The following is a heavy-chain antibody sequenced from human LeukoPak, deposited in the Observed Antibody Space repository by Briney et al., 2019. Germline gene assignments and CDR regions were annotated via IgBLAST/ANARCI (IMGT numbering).Heavy chain of an antibody. Sequence: SGGSLRLSCAASGFTFSSYSMNWVRQAPGKGLEWVSSISISSSYIYYADSVKGRFTISRDNAKNALYLQMNSLRAEDTAVYYCARDKRETYYYDSRNWFDPWGQGTLVTVSS. V-gene: IGHV3-21*01. CDR1: GFTFSSYS. CDR2: ISISSSYI. CDR3: ARDKRETYYYDSRNWFDP. D-gene: IGHD3-22*01. J-gene: IGHJ5*02.